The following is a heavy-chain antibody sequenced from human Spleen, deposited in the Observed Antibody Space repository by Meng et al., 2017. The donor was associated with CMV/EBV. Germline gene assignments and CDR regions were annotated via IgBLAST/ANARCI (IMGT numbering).Heavy chain of an antibody. J-gene: IGHJ4*02. D-gene: IGHD2-2*01. CDR2: ISYDGSNK. Sequence: GESLKISCAASGFTFSSYAMHWVRQAPGKGLEWVAVISYDGSNKYYADSVKGRFTISRDNSKNTLYLQMNSLRAEDTAVYYCARVSGVVVSGLCDFWGQGILVTVSS. CDR1: GFTFSSYA. CDR3: ARVSGVVVSGLCDF. V-gene: IGHV3-30*14.